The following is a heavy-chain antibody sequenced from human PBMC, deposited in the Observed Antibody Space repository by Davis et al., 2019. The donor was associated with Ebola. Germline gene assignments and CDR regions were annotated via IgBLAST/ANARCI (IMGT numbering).Heavy chain of an antibody. CDR3: ARSAYGSGSLDP. D-gene: IGHD3-10*01. J-gene: IGHJ5*02. V-gene: IGHV1-2*02. CDR1: GYTFTGYY. Sequence: ASVKVSCKASGYTFTGYYMHWVRQAPGQGLEWMGWINAHSGGTNYAQKFQGRVTLTLDTSIETAYMELTNLRSDDTAIYYCARSAYGSGSLDPWGQGTLVTVSS. CDR2: INAHSGGT.